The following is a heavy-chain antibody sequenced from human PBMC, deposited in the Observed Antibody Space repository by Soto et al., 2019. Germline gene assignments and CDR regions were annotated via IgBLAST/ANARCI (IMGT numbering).Heavy chain of an antibody. CDR3: AREGGRVGATGADY. V-gene: IGHV4-31*03. D-gene: IGHD1-26*01. Sequence: QVQLQESGPGLVKPSQTLSLTCTVSVGSISSGGYYWSWIRQHPGKGLEWIGYIYYSGSTYYNPSLESRVTISVDTSKNQFSLKLSSVTAADTAVYYCAREGGRVGATGADYWGQGPLVTVSS. CDR2: IYYSGST. J-gene: IGHJ4*02. CDR1: VGSISSGGYY.